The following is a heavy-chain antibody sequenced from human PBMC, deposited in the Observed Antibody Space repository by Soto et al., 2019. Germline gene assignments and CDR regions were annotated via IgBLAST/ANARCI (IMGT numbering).Heavy chain of an antibody. CDR1: GFTFSSYS. CDR3: ARVAYYYDSSGYYDY. CDR2: ISSSSSTI. D-gene: IGHD3-22*01. Sequence: PVGSLRLSCAASGFTFSSYSMNWVRQAPGKGLEWVSYISSSSSTIYYADSVKGRFTISRDNAKNSLYLQMNSLRDEDTAVYYCARVAYYYDSSGYYDYWGQGTLVTVSS. V-gene: IGHV3-48*02. J-gene: IGHJ4*02.